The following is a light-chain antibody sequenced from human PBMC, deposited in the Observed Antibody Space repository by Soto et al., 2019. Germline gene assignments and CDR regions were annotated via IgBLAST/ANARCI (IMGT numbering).Light chain of an antibody. CDR2: STN. J-gene: IGLJ7*01. V-gene: IGLV8-61*01. Sequence: QTVVTQEPSFSVSPGGTVTLTCGLSSGSVSTAHYPRWYQQTPGQAPRTLIYSTNTRSSGVPDRFSGSILGGKAALTITGAQADDESYYYCVLYMGRGILYVFGSGTQLTVL. CDR1: SGSVSTAHY. CDR3: VLYMGRGILYV.